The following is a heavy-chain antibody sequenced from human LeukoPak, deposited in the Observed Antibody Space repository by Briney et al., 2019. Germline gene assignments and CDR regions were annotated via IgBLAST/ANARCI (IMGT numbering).Heavy chain of an antibody. CDR1: GFTFSSYA. CDR2: ISGSGGST. D-gene: IGHD3-10*01. CDR3: AKFGGALLWFGFDY. V-gene: IGHV3-23*01. J-gene: IGHJ4*02. Sequence: GGSLRLSCAASGFTFSSYAMSWVRQAPGKGLEWVSAISGSGGSTYYADTVKGRFTISRDNSKNTLYLQMNSLRAEDTAVYYCAKFGGALLWFGFDYWGQGTLVTVSS.